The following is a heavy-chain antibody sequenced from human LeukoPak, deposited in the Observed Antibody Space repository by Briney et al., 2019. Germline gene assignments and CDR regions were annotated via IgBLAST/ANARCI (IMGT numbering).Heavy chain of an antibody. J-gene: IGHJ4*02. CDR2: IYSGGST. D-gene: IGHD3-22*01. V-gene: IGHV3-53*01. CDR1: GFTVSSNY. Sequence: GGSLRLSCAASGFTVSSNYMSWVRQAPGKGVEWVSVIYSGGSTYYADSVKGRFTISRDNSKNTLYLQMNSLRAEDTAVYYCARDSYDSSGYWDFDYWGQGTLVTVSS. CDR3: ARDSYDSSGYWDFDY.